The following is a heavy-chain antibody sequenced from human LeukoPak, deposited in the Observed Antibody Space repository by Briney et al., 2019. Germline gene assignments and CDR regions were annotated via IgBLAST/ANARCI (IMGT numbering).Heavy chain of an antibody. CDR1: GYTFTGFY. CDR2: INPNSGGT. J-gene: IGHJ6*02. Sequence: PSVNVSCEASGYTFTGFYMHWVRQAPGQGREWMGWINPNSGGTNYAQKFQGRVTMTRDTSISTAYMELSRLRSDDTAVYYCASERFLEWLPNYYYYGMDVWGQGTTVTVSS. CDR3: ASERFLEWLPNYYYYGMDV. V-gene: IGHV1-2*02. D-gene: IGHD3-3*01.